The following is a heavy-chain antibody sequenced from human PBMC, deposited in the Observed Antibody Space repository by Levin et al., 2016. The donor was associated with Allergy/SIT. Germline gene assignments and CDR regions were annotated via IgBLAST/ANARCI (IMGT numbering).Heavy chain of an antibody. CDR3: AKVAQRGIPDGEYFQH. CDR2: ISGSGGST. D-gene: IGHD1-14*01. Sequence: GESLKISCAASGFTFSSYAMSWVRQAPGKGLEWVSAISGSGGSTYYADSVKGRFTISRDNSKNTLYLQMNSLRAEDTAVYYCAKVAQRGIPDGEYFQHWGQGTLVTVSS. V-gene: IGHV3-23*01. J-gene: IGHJ1*01. CDR1: GFTFSSYA.